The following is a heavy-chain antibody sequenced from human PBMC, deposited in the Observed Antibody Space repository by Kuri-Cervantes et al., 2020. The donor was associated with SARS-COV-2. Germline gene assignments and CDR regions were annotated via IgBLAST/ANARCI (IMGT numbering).Heavy chain of an antibody. Sequence: SETLSLTCTVSGGSISSGGYYWSWIRQPPGKGLEWIGEINHSGSTNYNPSLKSRVTISVDTSKNQFSLKLSSVTAADTAVYYCARRRDPDFWGQGTLVTVSS. V-gene: IGHV4-61*08. CDR2: INHSGST. CDR1: GGSISSGGYY. CDR3: ARRRDPDF. J-gene: IGHJ4*02.